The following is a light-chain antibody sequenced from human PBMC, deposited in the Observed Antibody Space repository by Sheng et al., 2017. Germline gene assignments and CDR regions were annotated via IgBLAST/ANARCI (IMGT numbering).Light chain of an antibody. V-gene: IGKV3-15*01. Sequence: EIMMTQSPATLSVSPGERATLSCRASQSVNSNLAWYQHKSGQAPRLLIYGASTRATGIAARFSGSGSGTEFTLTISSLESGDFATYYCQQYNNWWTFGQGTKLKMK. CDR1: QSVNSN. CDR2: GAS. CDR3: QQYNNWWT. J-gene: IGKJ1*01.